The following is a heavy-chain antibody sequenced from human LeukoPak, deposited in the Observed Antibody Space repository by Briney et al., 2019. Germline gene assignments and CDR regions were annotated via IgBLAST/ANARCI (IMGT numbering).Heavy chain of an antibody. J-gene: IGHJ4*02. V-gene: IGHV3-23*01. CDR1: GFTFSSHA. CDR3: AREVYTGIDY. D-gene: IGHD2-8*01. Sequence: GRSLRLSCAASGFTFSSHAMSSVRLAPGEGLEWVSAISGSGGSTYYAGSVKGRFTISRDDAKNSLYLQMNSLRAEDSAVYYCAREVYTGIDYWGQGTLVTVSS. CDR2: ISGSGGST.